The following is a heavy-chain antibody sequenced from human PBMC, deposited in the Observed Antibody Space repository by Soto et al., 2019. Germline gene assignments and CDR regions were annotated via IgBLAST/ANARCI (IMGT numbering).Heavy chain of an antibody. Sequence: PGGSLRLSCAASGFTFSSYAMHWVRQAPGKGLEWVAVISYDGSNKYYADSVKGRFTISRDNSKNTLYLQMSSLRAEDTAVYYCARDRHCSSTSCSIGGYYYYYGMDVWGQGTTVTVSS. D-gene: IGHD2-2*01. CDR1: GFTFSSYA. V-gene: IGHV3-30-3*01. CDR2: ISYDGSNK. J-gene: IGHJ6*02. CDR3: ARDRHCSSTSCSIGGYYYYYGMDV.